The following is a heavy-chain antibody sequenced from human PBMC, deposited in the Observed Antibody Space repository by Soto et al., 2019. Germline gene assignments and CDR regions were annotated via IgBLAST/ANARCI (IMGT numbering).Heavy chain of an antibody. CDR3: AIDIGVATPWGWFDP. V-gene: IGHV3-9*01. D-gene: IGHD5-12*01. Sequence: EVQLVESGGGLVQPGRSLRLSCAASGFTFDDYAMHWVRQAPGQCLEWVSGISWNSGSIGYADSVKGRFTISRDNAKNSLYLQMNSLRAEDTALYYCAIDIGVATPWGWFDPWGQATLATVSS. CDR1: GFTFDDYA. J-gene: IGHJ5*02. CDR2: ISWNSGSI.